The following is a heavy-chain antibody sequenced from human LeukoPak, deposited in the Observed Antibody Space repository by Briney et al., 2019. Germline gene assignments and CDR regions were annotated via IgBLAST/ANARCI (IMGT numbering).Heavy chain of an antibody. J-gene: IGHJ3*02. CDR1: GFTFSSYA. D-gene: IGHD6-19*01. V-gene: IGHV3-30-3*01. CDR2: ISYDGSNK. CDR3: AKNIAVAGTGPGTFDI. Sequence: GGSLRLSCAASGFTFSSYAMHWVRQAPGKGLEWVAVISYDGSNKYYADSVKGRFTISRDNSKNTLYLQMNSLRDEDTAVYYCAKNIAVAGTGPGTFDIWGQGTMVTVSS.